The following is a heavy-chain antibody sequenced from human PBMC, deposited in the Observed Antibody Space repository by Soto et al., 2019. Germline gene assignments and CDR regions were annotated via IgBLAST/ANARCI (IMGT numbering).Heavy chain of an antibody. D-gene: IGHD3-10*01. V-gene: IGHV1-69*13. CDR2: IIPIFGTA. CDR3: ATDPYGSGSYSRGYYGMDV. CDR1: GGTFSSYA. Sequence: SVKVSCKASGGTFSSYAISWVRQAPGQGLEWMGGIIPIFGTANYAQKFQGRVTITADESTSTAYMELSSLRSEDTAVYYCATDPYGSGSYSRGYYGMDVWGQGTTVTVSS. J-gene: IGHJ6*02.